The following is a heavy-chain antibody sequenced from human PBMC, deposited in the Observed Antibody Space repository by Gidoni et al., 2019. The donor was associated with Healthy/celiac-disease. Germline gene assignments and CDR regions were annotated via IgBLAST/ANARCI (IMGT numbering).Heavy chain of an antibody. V-gene: IGHV3-9*01. CDR2: ISWNSGSI. Sequence: EVQLVESGGGLVQPGRSLRLSCAASGFTFDDYAMHWVRQAPGKGLEWVSGISWNSGSIGYADSVKGRFTISRDNAKNSLYLQMNSLRAEDTALYYCAKASGGGLRDAFDIWGQGTMVTVSS. D-gene: IGHD5-12*01. CDR1: GFTFDDYA. J-gene: IGHJ3*02. CDR3: AKASGGGLRDAFDI.